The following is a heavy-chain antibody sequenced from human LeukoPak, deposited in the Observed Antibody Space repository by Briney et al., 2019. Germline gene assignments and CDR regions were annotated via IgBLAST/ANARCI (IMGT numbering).Heavy chain of an antibody. Sequence: AGGSLRLSCAASGFTFSSYSMNWVRQAPGKGLEWVSSISSSSSYIYYADSVKSRFTISRDNAKNSLYLQMNSLRAEDTAVYYCARGTGEWLFPNWFDPWGQGTLVTVSS. CDR1: GFTFSSYS. CDR3: ARGTGEWLFPNWFDP. J-gene: IGHJ5*02. D-gene: IGHD3-3*01. V-gene: IGHV3-21*01. CDR2: ISSSSSYI.